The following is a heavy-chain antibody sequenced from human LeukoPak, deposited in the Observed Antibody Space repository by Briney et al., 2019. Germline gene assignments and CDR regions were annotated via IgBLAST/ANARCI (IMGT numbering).Heavy chain of an antibody. V-gene: IGHV3-23*01. Sequence: GGSLRLSCAASGSTFSSYAMSWVRQAPGKGLEWVSAISGSGGSTYYADSVKGRFTISRDNSKNTLYLQMNSLRAEDTAVYYCAKGHLRYSDWGNWFDPWGQGTLVTVSS. CDR3: AKGHLRYSDWGNWFDP. D-gene: IGHD3-9*01. CDR1: GSTFSSYA. CDR2: ISGSGGST. J-gene: IGHJ5*02.